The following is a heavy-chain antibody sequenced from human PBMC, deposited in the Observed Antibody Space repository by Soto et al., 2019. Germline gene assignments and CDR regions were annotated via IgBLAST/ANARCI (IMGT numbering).Heavy chain of an antibody. D-gene: IGHD1-7*01. CDR2: IWYDGSNK. CDR3: VRLDGWNYVDYYYHGVDV. V-gene: IGHV3-33*01. J-gene: IGHJ6*02. CDR1: GFTFSSYG. Sequence: QSVGSLRLSCAASGFTFSSYGMLWVRQAPGKGLEWVAGIWYDGSNKYYADSVKGRFTISRDNSKSTLYLQMNSLRAEDTAVYYCVRLDGWNYVDYYYHGVDVWGQGTTVTVSS.